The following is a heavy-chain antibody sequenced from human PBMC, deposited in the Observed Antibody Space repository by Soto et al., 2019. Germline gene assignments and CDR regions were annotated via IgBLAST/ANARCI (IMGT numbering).Heavy chain of an antibody. CDR2: IYSGGST. Sequence: EVQLVESGGGLVQPGGSLRLSCAASGITVKSNYMNWVRQAPGKGLEWVSIIYSGGSTYYADSVKGRFTISRHDSKDTLYLQMSSLRSEDTATYYCPRGVFGQPDSWGQGTLVIVSS. CDR3: PRGVFGQPDS. V-gene: IGHV3-53*04. J-gene: IGHJ5*01. D-gene: IGHD2-8*01. CDR1: GITVKSNY.